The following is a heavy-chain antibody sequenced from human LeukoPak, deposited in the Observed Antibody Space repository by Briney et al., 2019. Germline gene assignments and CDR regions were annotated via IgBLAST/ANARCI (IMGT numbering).Heavy chain of an antibody. D-gene: IGHD2-15*01. Sequence: GGSLRLSCAASGFTFSSYAMSWVRQAPGKELEWVSGISGSGGSTYYADAVKGRFSISRDNSKGTLYLHMNSLRAEDTAVYYCAKQLYCSGGSCYGMDVWGQGTTVTVSS. CDR3: AKQLYCSGGSCYGMDV. J-gene: IGHJ6*02. CDR2: ISGSGGST. V-gene: IGHV3-23*01. CDR1: GFTFSSYA.